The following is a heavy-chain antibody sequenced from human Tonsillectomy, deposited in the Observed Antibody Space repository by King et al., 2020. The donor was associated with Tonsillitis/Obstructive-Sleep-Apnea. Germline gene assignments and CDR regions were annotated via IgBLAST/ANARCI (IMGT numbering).Heavy chain of an antibody. CDR2: IYSGGGT. V-gene: IGHV3-53*01. J-gene: IGHJ6*02. Sequence: VQLVESGGGLIQPGGSVRLSCAASGFTVSSNYMSWVRQAPGKGLEWVSIIYSGGGTYYEESVKGRLTISRDNSKNTLYLQMNSLRAEDTAVYYCARDRVVVVPATIPVYYYNGMDVCGQGTTVSVSS. CDR3: ARDRVVVVPATIPVYYYNGMDV. D-gene: IGHD2-2*02. CDR1: GFTVSSNY.